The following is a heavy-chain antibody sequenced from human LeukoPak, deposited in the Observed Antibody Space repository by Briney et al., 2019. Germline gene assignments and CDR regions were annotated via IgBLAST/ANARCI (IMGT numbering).Heavy chain of an antibody. J-gene: IGHJ4*02. CDR3: ARSFYYDSSGYPAD. D-gene: IGHD3-22*01. Sequence: PSETLSLTCTVSGGSISSYYWSWIRQPPGKGLEWIGYIYYSGSTNYNPSLKSRVTISVDTSKNQFSLKLSSVTAADTAVYYCARSFYYDSSGYPADWGQGTLVTVSS. V-gene: IGHV4-59*01. CDR2: IYYSGST. CDR1: GGSISSYY.